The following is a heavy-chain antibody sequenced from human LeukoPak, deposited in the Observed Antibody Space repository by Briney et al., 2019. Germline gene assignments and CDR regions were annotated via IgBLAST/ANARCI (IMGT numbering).Heavy chain of an antibody. CDR3: ARAGPRSGYDLGHFDN. CDR2: IYHSGST. Sequence: PSGPLSLTCAVSGGSISSSNWWSWVRQPPGKGLEWIGEIYHSGSTNYNPSLKSRVTISVDTSKNQFSLKLSSVTAADTAVYYCARAGPRSGYDLGHFDNLGQGNLVTATS. D-gene: IGHD5-12*01. V-gene: IGHV4-4*02. CDR1: GGSISSSNW. J-gene: IGHJ4*02.